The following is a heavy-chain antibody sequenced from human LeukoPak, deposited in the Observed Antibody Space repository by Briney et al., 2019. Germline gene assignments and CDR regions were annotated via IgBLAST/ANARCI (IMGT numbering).Heavy chain of an antibody. V-gene: IGHV5-51*01. CDR1: GYSFTSYW. Sequence: GESLKISCKGSGYSFTSYWIGWVRQMPGKGLEWKGIIYPGDSDTRYSPSFQGQVTISADKSISTAYLQWSSLKASDTAMYYCARLPDSSGYYSLDYYYYMDVWGKGTTVTVSS. D-gene: IGHD3-22*01. J-gene: IGHJ6*03. CDR3: ARLPDSSGYYSLDYYYYMDV. CDR2: IYPGDSDT.